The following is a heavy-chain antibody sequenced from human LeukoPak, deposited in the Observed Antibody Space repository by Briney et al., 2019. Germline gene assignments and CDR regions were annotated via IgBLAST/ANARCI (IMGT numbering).Heavy chain of an antibody. V-gene: IGHV3-53*01. J-gene: IGHJ3*02. CDR2: IYSGGST. D-gene: IGHD5-12*01. CDR3: ARDESGSYSGYDRDNAFDI. Sequence: GGSLRLSCAASGFTVSSNYMSWVRQAPGKGLEWVSVIYSGGSTYYADSVKGRFTISRDNSKNTLYLQMNSLRAEDTAVYYCARDESGSYSGYDRDNAFDIWGQGTMVTVSS. CDR1: GFTVSSNY.